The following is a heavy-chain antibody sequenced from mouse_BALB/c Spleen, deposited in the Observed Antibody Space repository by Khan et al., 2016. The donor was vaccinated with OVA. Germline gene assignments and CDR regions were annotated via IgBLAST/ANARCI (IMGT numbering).Heavy chain of an antibody. J-gene: IGHJ2*01. CDR3: ARNRKPDYFDY. CDR1: GFSLTNYG. Sequence: QVQLKESGPGLVAPSQSLSITCTVSGFSLTNYGVHWVRQPPGKGLEWLGVIWAGGSTNYNSALMSSLSISKDNSKSQVFLKMNSLQTDDTAVYFCARNRKPDYFDYWGQGTTLTVSS. CDR2: IWAGGST. V-gene: IGHV2-9*02.